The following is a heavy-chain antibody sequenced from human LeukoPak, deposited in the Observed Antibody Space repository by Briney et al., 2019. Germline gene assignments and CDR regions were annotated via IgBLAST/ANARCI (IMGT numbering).Heavy chain of an antibody. V-gene: IGHV3-30*03. CDR2: ISYDGSNK. CDR3: ARDSLVTAIKHANT. D-gene: IGHD2-21*02. Sequence: PGRSLRLSCAASGFTFSSYGMHWVRQAPGKGLEWVAVISYDGSNKYYADSVKGRFTISRDNSKNTLYLQMNSLRAEDTAVYYCARDSLVTAIKHANTWGQGTLVPFSS. CDR1: GFTFSSYG. J-gene: IGHJ5*02.